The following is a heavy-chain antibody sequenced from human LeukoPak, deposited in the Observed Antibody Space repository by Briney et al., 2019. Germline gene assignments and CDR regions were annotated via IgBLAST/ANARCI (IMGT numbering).Heavy chain of an antibody. CDR3: ARALVGSAASYYYYGMDV. Sequence: PGGSLRLSCAASGFTFTNYAMHWVRQAPGKGLEYVSAISGNGGSTYYANSVKGRFTISRDNSKNTLYHQMASLSAEDLAVYYCARALVGSAASYYYYGMDVWDQGTTVTVSS. CDR2: ISGNGGST. J-gene: IGHJ6*02. D-gene: IGHD2-2*01. V-gene: IGHV3-64*01. CDR1: GFTFTNYA.